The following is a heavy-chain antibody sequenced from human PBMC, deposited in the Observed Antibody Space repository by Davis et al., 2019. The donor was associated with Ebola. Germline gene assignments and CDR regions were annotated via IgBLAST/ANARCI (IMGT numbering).Heavy chain of an antibody. J-gene: IGHJ4*02. Sequence: PGGSLRLSCEASAFTFSDYYMSWIRQAPGKGLEWLSYISSSTTLTNYADSVKGRFAISSDNSKNTLYLQMSSLRTDDTAVYYCARGSGWYYFDYWGQGTLVTVSS. CDR2: ISSSTTLT. V-gene: IGHV3-11*06. CDR1: AFTFSDYY. D-gene: IGHD6-19*01. CDR3: ARGSGWYYFDY.